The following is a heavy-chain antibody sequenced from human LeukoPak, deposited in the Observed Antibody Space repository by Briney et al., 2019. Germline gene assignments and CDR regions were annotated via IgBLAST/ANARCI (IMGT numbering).Heavy chain of an antibody. CDR3: ARGRKRGFYWDGDHPLFDY. CDR2: ISSSSSTI. CDR1: GFTFSSFW. J-gene: IGHJ4*02. V-gene: IGHV3-48*02. Sequence: GGSLRLSCAASGFTFSSFWMSWVRQAPGKGLEWVSYISSSSSTIYYADSVKGRFTISRDNAKNSLYLQMNSLRDEDTAVYYCARGRKRGFYWDGDHPLFDYWGQGTLVTVSS. D-gene: IGHD4-17*01.